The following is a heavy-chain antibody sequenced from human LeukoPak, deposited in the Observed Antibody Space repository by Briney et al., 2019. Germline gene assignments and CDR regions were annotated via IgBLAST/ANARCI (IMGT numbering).Heavy chain of an antibody. V-gene: IGHV4-34*01. CDR3: ARGSVVVVAATGCAFDY. CDR2: INHSGST. D-gene: IGHD2-15*01. CDR1: GGSFSGYY. Sequence: SETLSLTCAVYGGSFSGYYWSWIRQSPGKGLEWIGEINHSGSTNYNPSLKSRVTISVDTSKNQFSLKLSSVTAADTAVYYCARGSVVVVAATGCAFDYWGQGTLVTVSS. J-gene: IGHJ4*02.